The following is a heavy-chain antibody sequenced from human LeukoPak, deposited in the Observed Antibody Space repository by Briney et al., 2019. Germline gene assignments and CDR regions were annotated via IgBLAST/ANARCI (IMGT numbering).Heavy chain of an antibody. V-gene: IGHV3-23*01. CDR2: ISGSGGST. CDR3: AKGKQWPGGYFDY. D-gene: IGHD6-19*01. J-gene: IGHJ4*02. CDR1: GFTFSSYA. Sequence: AGGSLRLSCAASGFTFSSYAMSWVRQAPGKGPERVSAISGSGGSTYYADSVKGRFTISRDNSKNTLYLQMNSLRAEDTAVYYCAKGKQWPGGYFDYWGQGTLVTVSS.